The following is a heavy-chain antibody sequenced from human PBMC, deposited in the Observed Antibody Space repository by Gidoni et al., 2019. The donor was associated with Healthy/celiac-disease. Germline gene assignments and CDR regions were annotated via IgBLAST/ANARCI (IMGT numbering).Heavy chain of an antibody. D-gene: IGHD7-27*01. V-gene: IGHV3-30*18. CDR2: ISYDGSNK. CDR3: AKDRVNNRELGMPYYYYYGMDV. Sequence: QVQLVESGGGVVQPGRSLRLSCAASGFTFSSYGMHWVRQAPGKGLEWVAVISYDGSNKYYADSVKGRFTISRDNSKNTLYLQMNSLRAEDTAVYYCAKDRVNNRELGMPYYYYYGMDVWGQGTTVTVSS. CDR1: GFTFSSYG. J-gene: IGHJ6*02.